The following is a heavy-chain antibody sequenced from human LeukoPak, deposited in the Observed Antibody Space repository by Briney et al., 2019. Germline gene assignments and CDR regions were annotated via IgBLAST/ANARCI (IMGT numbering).Heavy chain of an antibody. V-gene: IGHV4-61*05. CDR3: ARNSGSYSLYYFDY. J-gene: IGHJ4*02. CDR1: GGSISSSSYY. CDR2: IYYSGST. Sequence: SETLSLTCTVSGGSISSSSYYWSWIRQPPGKGLEWIGYIYYSGSTNYNPSLKSRLTISVDTSKNQFSLKLSSVTAADTAVYYCARNSGSYSLYYFDYWGQGTLVTVSS. D-gene: IGHD1-26*01.